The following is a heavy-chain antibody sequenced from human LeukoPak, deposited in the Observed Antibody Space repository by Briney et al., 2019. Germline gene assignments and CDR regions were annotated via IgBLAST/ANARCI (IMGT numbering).Heavy chain of an antibody. CDR2: IYTSGST. CDR3: ARNSIYCSGGSCYSDY. D-gene: IGHD2-15*01. CDR1: GGSINSGSYY. Sequence: PSQTLSLTCTVSGGSINSGSYYWSWIRQPAGKGLEWIGRIYTSGSTNYNPSLKSRVTISVDTSKNQFSLKLSSVTAADTAVYYCARNSIYCSGGSCYSDYWGQGTLVTVSS. V-gene: IGHV4-61*02. J-gene: IGHJ4*02.